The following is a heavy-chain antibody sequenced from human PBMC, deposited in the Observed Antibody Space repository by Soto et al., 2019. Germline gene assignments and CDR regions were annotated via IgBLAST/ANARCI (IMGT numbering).Heavy chain of an antibody. Sequence: SETLSLTCAVYGGSFSRYYWSWIRQPPGKGLEWIGEINHTGSTNYNPSLKSRVTISVDTSKNQFSLKLSSVTAADTAVYYCMLGSGWKDFDYWGQGTLVTVSS. CDR2: INHTGST. CDR1: GGSFSRYY. J-gene: IGHJ4*02. D-gene: IGHD3-22*01. CDR3: MLGSGWKDFDY. V-gene: IGHV4-34*01.